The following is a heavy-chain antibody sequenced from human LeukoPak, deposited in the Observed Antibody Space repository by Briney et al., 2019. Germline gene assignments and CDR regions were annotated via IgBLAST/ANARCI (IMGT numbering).Heavy chain of an antibody. Sequence: GGSLRLSCAASGFTFSSYAMSWVRQAPGKGLEWVSAISGSGGNTYYADSVKGRFTISRDNAKNSLYLQMNSLRAEDTAVYYCARDSSFLFDYWGQGTLVTVSS. CDR2: ISGSGGNT. V-gene: IGHV3-23*01. J-gene: IGHJ4*02. CDR3: ARDSSFLFDY. CDR1: GFTFSSYA. D-gene: IGHD2/OR15-2a*01.